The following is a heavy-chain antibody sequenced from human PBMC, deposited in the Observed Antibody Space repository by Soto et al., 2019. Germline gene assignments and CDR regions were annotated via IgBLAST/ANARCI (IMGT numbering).Heavy chain of an antibody. D-gene: IGHD3-3*01. Sequence: QINLIESGPTLVKPTQTLTLTCTFSGVSLSTSGAAVGWVRQPPGRALEWLALIYWDGDKHYNASLGNRLTITKDTSMNQVVLTLTNVDPADTATYYCAHRATMTIFGLIIDNGIWFDPWGQGTRVIVSS. CDR3: AHRATMTIFGLIIDNGIWFDP. CDR2: IYWDGDK. J-gene: IGHJ5*02. CDR1: GVSLSTSGAA. V-gene: IGHV2-5*02.